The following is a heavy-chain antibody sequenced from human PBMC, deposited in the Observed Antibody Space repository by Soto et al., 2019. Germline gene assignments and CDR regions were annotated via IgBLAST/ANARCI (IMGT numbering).Heavy chain of an antibody. CDR3: ARPWPTYDDFIDY. CDR2: ISDSGITI. CDR1: GFTFSDHY. J-gene: IGHJ4*02. Sequence: QVQLVESGGGLVKPGGSLRLSCAASGFTFSDHYMSWIRQAPGKGLEWVSYISDSGITIYYADSVKGRFTSSRDNAKNSLYLQMNSRRADDSAVYYCARPWPTYDDFIDYWGQGTLVTVSS. V-gene: IGHV3-11*01. D-gene: IGHD4-17*01.